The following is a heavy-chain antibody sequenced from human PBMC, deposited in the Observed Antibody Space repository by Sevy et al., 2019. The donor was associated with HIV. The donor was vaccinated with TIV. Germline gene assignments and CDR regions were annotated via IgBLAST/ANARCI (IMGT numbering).Heavy chain of an antibody. D-gene: IGHD6-13*01. CDR1: GYTFTSYD. CDR3: ARDYSSSLNYYYYYGMDV. J-gene: IGHJ6*02. CDR2: MNPNSGNT. V-gene: IGHV1-8*01. Sequence: ASVKVSCKASGYTFTSYDINWVRQATGQGLEWMGWMNPNSGNTGYEQKFQGRVTMTRNTSISTAYMELSSLRSEDTAVYYCARDYSSSLNYYYYYGMDVWGQGTTVTVSS.